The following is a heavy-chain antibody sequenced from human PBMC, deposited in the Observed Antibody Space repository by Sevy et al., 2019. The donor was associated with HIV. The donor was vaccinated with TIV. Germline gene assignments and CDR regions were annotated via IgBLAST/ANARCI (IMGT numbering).Heavy chain of an antibody. J-gene: IGHJ4*02. CDR1: GESFSGFY. CDR3: ARGQWEHPY. CDR2: IIPAGIT. D-gene: IGHD1-26*01. V-gene: IGHV4-34*01. Sequence: SETLSLTCAVYGESFSGFYWSWIRQPPGKGLEWIGDIIPAGITNYNPSLKSRVTISIDTSKNQFSLKMNSVTAADTAVYYCARGQWEHPYWGQGTHVTVSS.